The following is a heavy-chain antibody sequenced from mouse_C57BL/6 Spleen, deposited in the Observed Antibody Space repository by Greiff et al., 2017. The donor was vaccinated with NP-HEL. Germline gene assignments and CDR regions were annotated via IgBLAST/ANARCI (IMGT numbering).Heavy chain of an antibody. V-gene: IGHV1-72*01. CDR1: GYTFTSYW. CDR2: IDPNSGGT. J-gene: IGHJ4*01. Sequence: QVQLQQPGAELVKPGASVKLSCKASGYTFTSYWMHWVKQRPGRGLEWIGRIDPNSGGTKYNEKFKSKATLTVDKPSSTAYMQLSSLTSEDSAVYYCARRERTRDYDYDDARDYWGQGTSVTVSS. D-gene: IGHD2-4*01. CDR3: ARRERTRDYDYDDARDY.